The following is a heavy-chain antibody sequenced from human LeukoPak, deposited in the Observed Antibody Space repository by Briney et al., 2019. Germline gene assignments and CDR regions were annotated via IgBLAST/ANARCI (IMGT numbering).Heavy chain of an antibody. Sequence: GGSLRLSCAASGFTFSSYAMHWVRQAPGKGLEWVEVISYDGSNKYYADSVKGRFTISRDNSKNTLYLQMNSLRAEDTAVYYCARSGSYYELPDYCGQGTLVTVSS. CDR3: ARSGSYYELPDY. CDR1: GFTFSSYA. CDR2: ISYDGSNK. J-gene: IGHJ4*02. V-gene: IGHV3-30*04. D-gene: IGHD1-26*01.